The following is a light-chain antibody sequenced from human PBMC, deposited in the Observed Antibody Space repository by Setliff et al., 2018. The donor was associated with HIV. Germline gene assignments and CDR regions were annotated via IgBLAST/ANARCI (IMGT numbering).Light chain of an antibody. V-gene: IGLV2-23*01. CDR2: QAT. CDR3: CSNTGSDTYV. Sequence: LTQPASVSGSPGQSITISCTGTSSDIGRYNLVSWYQQYPGKAPKLMIYQATKRPSGVSNRFSGSKSGNTASLTISGLQAEDEADYYCCSNTGSDTYVFGSGTKVTVL. CDR1: SSDIGRYNL. J-gene: IGLJ1*01.